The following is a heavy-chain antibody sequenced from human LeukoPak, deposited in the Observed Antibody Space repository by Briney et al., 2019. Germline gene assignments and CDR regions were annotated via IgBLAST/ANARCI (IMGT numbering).Heavy chain of an antibody. D-gene: IGHD6-19*01. J-gene: IGHJ4*02. CDR2: ISYDGSNK. CDR3: ARGGGGPQWLGHPGLFDY. V-gene: IGHV3-30-3*01. Sequence: GGSLRLSCAASGFTFSSYAMHWVRQAPGKGLEWVAVISYDGSNKYYADSVKGRFTISRDNSKNTLYLQTNSLRAEDTAVYYCARGGGGPQWLGHPGLFDYWSQGTLVTVSS. CDR1: GFTFSSYA.